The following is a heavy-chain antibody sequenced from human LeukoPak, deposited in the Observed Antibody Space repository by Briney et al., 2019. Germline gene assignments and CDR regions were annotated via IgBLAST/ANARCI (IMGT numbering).Heavy chain of an antibody. CDR3: ATPAAHCSSTSCPNFFQH. CDR1: GYTFTSYY. CDR2: INPSGGST. Sequence: ASVKVSCKASGYTFTSYYMHWVRQAPGQGLEWMGIINPSGGSTSYAQKFQGRVTMTRDMSTSTVYMELCSLRSEDTAVYYCATPAAHCSSTSCPNFFQHWGQGTLVTVSS. V-gene: IGHV1-46*01. J-gene: IGHJ1*01. D-gene: IGHD2-2*01.